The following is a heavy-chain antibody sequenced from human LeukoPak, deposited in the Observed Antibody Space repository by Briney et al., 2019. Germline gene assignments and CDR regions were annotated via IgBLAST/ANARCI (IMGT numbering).Heavy chain of an antibody. CDR1: GFTFSSHA. V-gene: IGHV3-23*01. CDR3: AKMQGYFDL. Sequence: GGSLRLSCAASGFTFSSHAMTWVRQAPGKGLEWVSVISASGGGTYYADSVKGRFTISRDNSQNTLYLQMNSLRAEDTAVYYCAKMQGYFDLWGRGTLVTVSS. J-gene: IGHJ2*01. CDR2: ISASGGGT.